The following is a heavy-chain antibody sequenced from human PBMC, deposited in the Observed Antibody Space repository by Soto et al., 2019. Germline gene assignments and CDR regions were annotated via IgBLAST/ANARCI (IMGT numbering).Heavy chain of an antibody. D-gene: IGHD6-13*01. CDR1: GFTFSSYA. J-gene: IGHJ4*02. Sequence: HPGGSLRLSCAASGFTFSSYAMSWVRQAPGKGLEWVSAISGSGGSTYYADSVKGRFTISRDNSKNTLYLQMNSLRAEDTAVYYCAKDQQSARQQFDYWGQGTLVTVSS. CDR2: ISGSGGST. CDR3: AKDQQSARQQFDY. V-gene: IGHV3-23*01.